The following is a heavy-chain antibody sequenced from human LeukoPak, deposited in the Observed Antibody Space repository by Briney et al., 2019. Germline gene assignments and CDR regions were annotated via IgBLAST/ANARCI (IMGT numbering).Heavy chain of an antibody. CDR3: ARGHSSSSPLDN. D-gene: IGHD6-6*01. CDR1: GGPFSGYY. Sequence: SETLSLTCAVHGGPFSGYYWSWIRQPPGKGLEWIGEINHSGSTNYKPSLKSRVTISVDTSKNQFSLRLSSVTATDTAVYYCARGHSSSSPLDNWGQGTLVTVSS. V-gene: IGHV4-34*01. CDR2: INHSGST. J-gene: IGHJ4*02.